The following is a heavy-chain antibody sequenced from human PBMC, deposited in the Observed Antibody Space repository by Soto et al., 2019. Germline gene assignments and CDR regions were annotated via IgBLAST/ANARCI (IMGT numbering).Heavy chain of an antibody. V-gene: IGHV3-7*01. Sequence: GGSLRLSCAAAGFTFSNYWMSWVRQAPGKGLEWVANIKRDGSDKYYVDSVKGRFIISRDNAKNSMSLQMNSLRAEDTAVYYCARLHDYGDFSVGYWGRGTLVTVSS. CDR1: GFTFSNYW. J-gene: IGHJ4*02. D-gene: IGHD4-17*01. CDR2: IKRDGSDK. CDR3: ARLHDYGDFSVGY.